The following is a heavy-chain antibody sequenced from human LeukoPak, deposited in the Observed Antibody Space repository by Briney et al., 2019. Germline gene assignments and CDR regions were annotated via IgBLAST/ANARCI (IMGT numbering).Heavy chain of an antibody. D-gene: IGHD2-21*02. V-gene: IGHV1-69*04. J-gene: IGHJ6*02. CDR3: ARDQGVTDPPPYGLDV. CDR1: GSTFSDYG. CDR2: IIPILDVA. Sequence: ASVKVSCKASGSTFSDYGITWVRQAPGRELEWMGRIIPILDVALYAQKFQGRVTITADKSTSTAYMELSTLRPEDTAVYYCARDQGVTDPPPYGLDVWGQGTTVTVSS.